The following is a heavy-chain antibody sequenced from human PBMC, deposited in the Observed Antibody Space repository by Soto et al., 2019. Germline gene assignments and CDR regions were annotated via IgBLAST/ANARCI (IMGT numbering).Heavy chain of an antibody. CDR3: ARDPLNFYYYGMDV. J-gene: IGHJ6*02. CDR2: ISKSSTTI. V-gene: IGHV3-48*02. CDR1: GFTLSTYS. Sequence: GVLRLSCIASGFTLSTYSMTWVRQAPGKGLEWLSYISKSSTTINYADSVKGRFTISRDNAKNSVYLEMSSLRDEDSAVYYCARDPLNFYYYGMDVWGQGTTVTVSS.